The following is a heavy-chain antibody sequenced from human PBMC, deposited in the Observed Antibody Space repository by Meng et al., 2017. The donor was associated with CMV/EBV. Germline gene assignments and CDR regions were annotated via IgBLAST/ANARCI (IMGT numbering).Heavy chain of an antibody. D-gene: IGHD2-2*02. Sequence: GESLKISCAASIFTFSNYAMHWVRLAPGKGLEWVAVISYDGSNKYSADSVKGRFTISRDNSKNTLYLQMNSLRAEDTAVYYCARRESTSCYRSCGMDVWGQGTTVTVSS. CDR3: ARRESTSCYRSCGMDV. CDR1: IFTFSNYA. J-gene: IGHJ6*02. V-gene: IGHV3-30-3*01. CDR2: ISYDGSNK.